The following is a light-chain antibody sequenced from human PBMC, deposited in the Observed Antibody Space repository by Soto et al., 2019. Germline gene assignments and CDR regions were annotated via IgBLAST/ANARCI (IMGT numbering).Light chain of an antibody. CDR2: GTS. J-gene: IGKJ1*01. Sequence: EIVLTQSPGTLSLSPGEGATLSCRASQSISRTFLAWYQQKPGQAPRLLIHGTSNRAKGIPDRFSGSGSGTDFTLTISRLEPEDFAVYYCQEYHDSPPTWTFGQGTKVEIK. CDR3: QEYHDSPPTWT. CDR1: QSISRTF. V-gene: IGKV3-20*01.